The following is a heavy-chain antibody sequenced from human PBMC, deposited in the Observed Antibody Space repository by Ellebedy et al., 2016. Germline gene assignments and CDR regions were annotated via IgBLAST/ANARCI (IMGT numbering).Heavy chain of an antibody. D-gene: IGHD3-10*01. CDR3: ARVSRFGGLDY. CDR2: INHSGST. J-gene: IGHJ4*02. CDR1: GGSFSGYY. V-gene: IGHV4-34*01. Sequence: SETLSLXXAVYGGSFSGYYWSWIRQPPGKGLEWIGEINHSGSTNYNPSLKSRVTISVDTSKNQFSLKLSSVTAADTAVYYCARVSRFGGLDYWGQGTLVTVSS.